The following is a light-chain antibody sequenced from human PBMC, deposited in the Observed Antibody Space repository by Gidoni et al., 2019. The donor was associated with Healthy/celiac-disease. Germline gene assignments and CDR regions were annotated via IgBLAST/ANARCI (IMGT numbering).Light chain of an antibody. V-gene: IGKV1-39*01. CDR2: AAS. J-gene: IGKJ3*01. Sequence: DRVTITCRASQSISSYLNWYQQKPGKAPKLLIYAASSLQSGVPSRFSGSGSGTDFTLTISSLQPEDFATYYCQQSYSTPCTFGPGTKVEIK. CDR3: QQSYSTPCT. CDR1: QSISSY.